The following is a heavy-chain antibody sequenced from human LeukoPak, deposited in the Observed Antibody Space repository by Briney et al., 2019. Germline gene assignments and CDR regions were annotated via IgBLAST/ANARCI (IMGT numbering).Heavy chain of an antibody. CDR3: AREGPSKYCSSTSCYAGYDY. CDR1: GFTFSSYG. D-gene: IGHD2-2*01. J-gene: IGHJ4*02. V-gene: IGHV3-30*03. Sequence: GGSLRLSCAASGFTFSSYGMHWVRQAPGKGLEWVAVMSYDGSNKYYADSVKGRFTISRDNSKNTLYLQMNSLRAEDTAVYYCAREGPSKYCSSTSCYAGYDYWGQGTLVTVSS. CDR2: MSYDGSNK.